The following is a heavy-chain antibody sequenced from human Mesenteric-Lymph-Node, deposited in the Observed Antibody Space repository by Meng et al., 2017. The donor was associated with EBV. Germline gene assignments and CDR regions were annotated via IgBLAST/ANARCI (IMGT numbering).Heavy chain of an antibody. D-gene: IGHD2-2*01. V-gene: IGHV1-18*01. CDR3: AREGRVPAAMGFDP. CDR1: GYSFTSYG. J-gene: IGHJ5*02. Sequence: QRVQSGAEVKKPGASVKVSCKASGYSFTSYGISWVRQAPGQGLEWMGWTSGYNGNTNYAQKFQGRVTMTTDTSTSTAYMELRSLRSDDTAVYYCAREGRVPAAMGFDPWGQGTLDTVSS. CDR2: TSGYNGNT.